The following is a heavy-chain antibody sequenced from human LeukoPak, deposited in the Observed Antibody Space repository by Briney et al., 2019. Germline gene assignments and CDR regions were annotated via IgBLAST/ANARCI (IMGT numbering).Heavy chain of an antibody. J-gene: IGHJ4*02. CDR1: GFTFSGYA. D-gene: IGHD6-13*01. Sequence: PGGSLRLSCAASGFTFSGYAMSWVRQAPGKGLEWVSALSGLGDNTYYADSVKGRFTISRDNSKNTLYLQMNSLRAEDTAVYYCAKDPGSWYYNGYWGQGTLVTVSS. V-gene: IGHV3-23*01. CDR3: AKDPGSWYYNGY. CDR2: LSGLGDNT.